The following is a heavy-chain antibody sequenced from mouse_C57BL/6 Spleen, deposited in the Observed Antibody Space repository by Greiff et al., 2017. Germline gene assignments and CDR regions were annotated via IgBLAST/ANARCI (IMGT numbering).Heavy chain of an antibody. CDR2: IRLKSDNYAT. J-gene: IGHJ4*01. D-gene: IGHD2-2*01. V-gene: IGHV6-3*01. Sequence: EVQLQQSGGGLVQPGGSMKLSCVASGFTFSNYWMNWVRQSPEKGLEWVAQIRLKSDNYATHYAESVKGRFTISRDDSKSSVYLQMNNLRAEDTRIYYCTYGYGYAMDYWGQGTSVTVSS. CDR3: TYGYGYAMDY. CDR1: GFTFSNYW.